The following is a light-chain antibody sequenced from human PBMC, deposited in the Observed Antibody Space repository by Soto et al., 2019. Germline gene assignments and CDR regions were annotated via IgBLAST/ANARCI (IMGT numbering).Light chain of an antibody. Sequence: DIQMTQSPSSLSASVGDRVTITCQASQDIKKYLNWYQQKPGKAPKLLIYDASNLETGVPSRFSGGGSRADFTFTISSLQPEDIATYYCQQYDDLPLTFGGGTKVEIK. CDR1: QDIKKY. J-gene: IGKJ4*01. CDR3: QQYDDLPLT. CDR2: DAS. V-gene: IGKV1-33*01.